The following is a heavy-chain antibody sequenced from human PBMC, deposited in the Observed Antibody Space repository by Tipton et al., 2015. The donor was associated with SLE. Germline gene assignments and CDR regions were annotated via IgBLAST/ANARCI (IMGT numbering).Heavy chain of an antibody. CDR2: VSFGGSVK. V-gene: IGHV3-30*04. D-gene: IGHD2-8*01. Sequence: SLRLSCAASGFTFSVYAMHWVRQAPGKGLEWVAIVSFGGSVKHYSDSVKGRFTISRDDSKNTLYLQMNSLRPEDTAVYYCASTPGECINGVCPNSRSWFDPWGPGTLVTVSS. CDR1: GFTFSVYA. CDR3: ASTPGECINGVCPNSRSWFDP. J-gene: IGHJ5*02.